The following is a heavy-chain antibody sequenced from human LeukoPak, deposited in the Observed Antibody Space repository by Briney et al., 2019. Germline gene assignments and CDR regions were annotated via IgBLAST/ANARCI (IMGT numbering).Heavy chain of an antibody. D-gene: IGHD5-18*01. J-gene: IGHJ4*02. Sequence: GASVKVSCKASGYTFTSYGISWVRQAPGQGLEWMGWISAYNGNTNYAQQLQGRVTMTTDTSTSTAYMELRSLRSDDTAVYYCARGLDTAMVTSFDYWGQGTLVTVSS. CDR3: ARGLDTAMVTSFDY. CDR2: ISAYNGNT. CDR1: GYTFTSYG. V-gene: IGHV1-18*01.